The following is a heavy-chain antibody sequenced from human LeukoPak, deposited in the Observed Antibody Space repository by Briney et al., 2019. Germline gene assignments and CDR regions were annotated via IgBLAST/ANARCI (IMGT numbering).Heavy chain of an antibody. CDR3: AKDLIWGSTAREGFDI. V-gene: IGHV3-30*02. Sequence: PGGSLRLSCAASGFTFSSYGMHWVRQAPGKGLEWMAFIRYDGNNEYYAESVKGRFTISRDNSKNTLFLQMGSLRAEDTALYYCAKDLIWGSTAREGFDIWGPGTMVTVSS. J-gene: IGHJ3*02. CDR1: GFTFSSYG. D-gene: IGHD3-16*01. CDR2: IRYDGNNE.